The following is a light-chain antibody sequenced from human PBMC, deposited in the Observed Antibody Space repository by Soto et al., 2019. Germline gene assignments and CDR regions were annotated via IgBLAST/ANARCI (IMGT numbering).Light chain of an antibody. Sequence: EIVFTQSAGTLSLSPGERATLSCRAIQSVSSSYLAWYQQKPGQAPRLLIYGASTRATGIPVRFSGSGSGKEFTLTITSLQSEDSAVYYCQEYNYWHPITFGGGTKVDI. J-gene: IGKJ4*01. V-gene: IGKV3-15*01. CDR2: GAS. CDR3: QEYNYWHPIT. CDR1: QSVSSSY.